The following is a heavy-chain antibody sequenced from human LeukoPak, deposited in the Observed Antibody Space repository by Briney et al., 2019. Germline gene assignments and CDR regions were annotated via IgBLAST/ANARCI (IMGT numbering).Heavy chain of an antibody. V-gene: IGHV3-23*01. Sequence: PGGSLRLSCAASGFTFSSYYMTWVRQAPGKGLEWVSTSTGGTTYYADSVKGRFTISRDNSKNTLYLQMNSLRAEDTAVYYCAKVGETTVTNAEYFQHWGQGTLVTVSS. D-gene: IGHD4-17*01. CDR2: STGGTT. J-gene: IGHJ1*01. CDR1: GFTFSSYY. CDR3: AKVGETTVTNAEYFQH.